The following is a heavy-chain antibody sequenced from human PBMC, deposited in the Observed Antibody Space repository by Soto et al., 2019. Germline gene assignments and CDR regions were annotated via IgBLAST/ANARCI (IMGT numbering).Heavy chain of an antibody. Sequence: PSETLSLTCTVSGGSISSSSYYWGWIRQPPGKGLEWIGSIYYSGSTYYNPSLKSRVTISVDTSKNQFSLKLSSVTAADTAVYYCARRYDFWSGYSRDYWGQGTLVTV. CDR2: IYYSGST. CDR1: GGSISSSSYY. V-gene: IGHV4-39*01. J-gene: IGHJ4*02. CDR3: ARRYDFWSGYSRDY. D-gene: IGHD3-3*01.